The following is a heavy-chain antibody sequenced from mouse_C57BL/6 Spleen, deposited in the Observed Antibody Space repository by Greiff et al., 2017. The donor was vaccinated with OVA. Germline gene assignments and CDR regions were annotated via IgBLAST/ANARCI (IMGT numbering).Heavy chain of an antibody. D-gene: IGHD4-1*01. Sequence: EVQLVESGGDLVKPGGSLKLSCAASGFTFSSYGMSWVRQTPDKRLEWVATISSGGSYTYYPDSVKGRFTISRDNAKNTLYLQMSSPKSEDTAMYYCARHRTGTMDYWGQGTTLTVSS. CDR2: ISSGGSYT. V-gene: IGHV5-6*01. CDR1: GFTFSSYG. J-gene: IGHJ2*01. CDR3: ARHRTGTMDY.